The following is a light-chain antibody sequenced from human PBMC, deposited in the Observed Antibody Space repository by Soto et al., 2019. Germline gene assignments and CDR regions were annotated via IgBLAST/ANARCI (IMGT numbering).Light chain of an antibody. J-gene: IGKJ4*01. CDR3: QQRSNWPLT. Sequence: EIVLTQSPATLSLSPGERATLSCTASQSVSSSLAWYQRKPGQAPRLRIYDASNRATGTSARFSGSGSGTDFTLTISSLEPEDFAVYYCQQRSNWPLTFGGGTEVEIK. V-gene: IGKV3-11*01. CDR1: QSVSSS. CDR2: DAS.